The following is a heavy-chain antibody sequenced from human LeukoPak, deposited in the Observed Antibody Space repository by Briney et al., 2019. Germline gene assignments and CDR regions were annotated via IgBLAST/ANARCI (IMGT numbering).Heavy chain of an antibody. D-gene: IGHD2-2*01. V-gene: IGHV3-23*01. CDR1: GFTFSSYA. CDR3: AKDPDIVVVPAAQMLDY. Sequence: GGSLRLSCAASGFTFSSYAMSWVRQAPGKGLEWVSAISGSGGSTYYADSVKGRFTISRDNPKNTLYLQMNSLRAEDTAVYYCAKDPDIVVVPAAQMLDYCGQGTLVTVSS. J-gene: IGHJ4*02. CDR2: ISGSGGST.